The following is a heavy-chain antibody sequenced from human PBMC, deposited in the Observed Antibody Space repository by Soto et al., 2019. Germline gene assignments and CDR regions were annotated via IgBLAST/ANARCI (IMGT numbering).Heavy chain of an antibody. CDR2: ISSSSTYI. J-gene: IGHJ3*02. CDR1: GFTFISYS. Sequence: PGGSLRLSCASSGFTFISYSINCVRHAPGKGLEWVSSISSSSTYIFYAASVKARFTISRDNAKNSLYLQINSLRAEDTAVYYCARGQGYSYGSSAFDIWGLGTMVTVSS. CDR3: ARGQGYSYGSSAFDI. D-gene: IGHD5-18*01. V-gene: IGHV3-21*01.